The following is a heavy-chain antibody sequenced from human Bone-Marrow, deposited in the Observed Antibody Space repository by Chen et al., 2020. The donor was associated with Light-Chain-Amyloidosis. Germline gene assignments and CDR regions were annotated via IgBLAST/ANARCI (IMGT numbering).Heavy chain of an antibody. CDR1: GYSIRSGYY. CDR2: IYHGGST. D-gene: IGHD7-27*01. V-gene: IGHV4-38-2*02. J-gene: IGHJ3*02. Sequence: QVQLQESGPGLVKPSETLSLTCAVSGYSIRSGYYWGWIRQPPGKGLEWIGSIYHGGSTYYNPSLKSRVTISVDTSKNQFSLKLSSVTAADTAVYYCARDLNWGWTFGAFDIWGQGTMVTVSS. CDR3: ARDLNWGWTFGAFDI.